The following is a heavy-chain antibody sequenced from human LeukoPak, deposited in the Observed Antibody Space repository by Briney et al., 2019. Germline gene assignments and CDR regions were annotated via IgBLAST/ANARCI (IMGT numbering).Heavy chain of an antibody. J-gene: IGHJ6*02. CDR1: GFTFSSYA. CDR2: ISGSGEST. CDR3: ARVIGSLDV. Sequence: GGSLRLSCAASGFTFSSYAMSWVRQAPGKGLAWVSSISGSGESTYYADSAKGRFTISRDNSKNTLYLQINSLRAEDTAVYYCARVIGSLDVWGQGTTVTVSS. V-gene: IGHV3-23*01. D-gene: IGHD3-10*01.